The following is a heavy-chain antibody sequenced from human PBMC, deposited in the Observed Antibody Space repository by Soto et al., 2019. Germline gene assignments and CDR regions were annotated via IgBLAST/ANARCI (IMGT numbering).Heavy chain of an antibody. CDR1: GGTFSSYA. J-gene: IGHJ3*02. D-gene: IGHD3-22*01. Sequence: QVQLVQSGAEVKKPGSSVKVSCKASGGTFSSYAISWVRQAPVQGLEWMGGIIPIFGTANYAQKFQGRVTITADESTSKDYMELSSLRSEDTAVYYCARGVTTYYDSIGSPLSGALYIWGQGTMVTVSS. CDR3: ARGVTTYYDSIGSPLSGALYI. CDR2: IIPIFGTA. V-gene: IGHV1-69*01.